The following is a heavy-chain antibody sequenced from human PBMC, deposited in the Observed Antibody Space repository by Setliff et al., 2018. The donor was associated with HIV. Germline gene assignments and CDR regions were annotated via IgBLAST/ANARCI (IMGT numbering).Heavy chain of an antibody. CDR1: GYTFTSYG. D-gene: IGHD2-8*01. CDR2: ISGYNGNT. Sequence: ASVKVSCKASGYTFTSYGISWVRQAPGQGLEWMGWISGYNGNTNFAQKLQGRVTMTTDTSTSTAYMELRSLRSDDTAVYYCVRLTADRTNYYYYMDVWGKGTTVTVSS. J-gene: IGHJ6*03. V-gene: IGHV1-18*01. CDR3: VRLTADRTNYYYYMDV.